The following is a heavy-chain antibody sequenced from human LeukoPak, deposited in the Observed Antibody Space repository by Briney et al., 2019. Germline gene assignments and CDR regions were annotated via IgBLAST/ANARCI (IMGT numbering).Heavy chain of an antibody. D-gene: IGHD4-23*01. CDR2: VNSDGSIT. J-gene: IGHJ5*02. CDR1: GFTFRSNW. V-gene: IGHV3-74*01. CDR3: ARTPGGPFDL. Sequence: GGSLRLSCVGSGFTFRSNWMHWVRQTPGKGLVWVSRVNSDGSITNYADSVKGRFTISRDNAKNTLYLQMSSLRAEDTGVYYCARTPGGPFDLWGQGSLVTVSS.